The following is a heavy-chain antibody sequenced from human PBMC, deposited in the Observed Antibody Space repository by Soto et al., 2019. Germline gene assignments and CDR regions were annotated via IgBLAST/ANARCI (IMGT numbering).Heavy chain of an antibody. CDR1: GGSISSYY. CDR3: ARERHCSSTSCENGNYYYMDV. CDR2: IYYSGST. J-gene: IGHJ6*03. V-gene: IGHV4-59*01. Sequence: PSETLSLTCTVSGGSISSYYWSWIRQPPGKGLEWIGYIYYSGSTNYNPSLKSRVTISVDTSKNQFSLKLSSVTAADTAVYYCARERHCSSTSCENGNYYYMDVWGKGTTVTVSS. D-gene: IGHD2-2*01.